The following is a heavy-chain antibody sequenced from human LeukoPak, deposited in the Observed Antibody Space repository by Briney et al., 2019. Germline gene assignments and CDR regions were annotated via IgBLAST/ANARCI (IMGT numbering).Heavy chain of an antibody. V-gene: IGHV4-30-2*01. D-gene: IGHD3-3*01. CDR1: GYSISSGGYY. Sequence: SETLSLTCTVSGYSISSGGYYWSWIRQPPGKGLEWIGYIYHSGSTYYNPSLKSRVTISVDRSKNQFSLKLSSVTAADTAVYYCARAGYDFWSGYRYYMDVWGKGTTVTVSS. CDR3: ARAGYDFWSGYRYYMDV. CDR2: IYHSGST. J-gene: IGHJ6*03.